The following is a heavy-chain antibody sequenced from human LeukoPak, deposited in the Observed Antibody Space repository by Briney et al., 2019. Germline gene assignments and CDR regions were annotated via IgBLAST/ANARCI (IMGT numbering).Heavy chain of an antibody. J-gene: IGHJ4*02. CDR1: GFIFSNAW. CDR3: STTYYYDSSEGY. V-gene: IGHV3-15*07. Sequence: GGSVRLSCAASGFIFSNAWVKCARHARGKGREWVGRIKSETGGGTTDYAAPVNGRFTISRDDSKNTLYLQMNSLKTEDTAVYYCSTTYYYDSSEGYWGQGTLVTVSS. D-gene: IGHD3-22*01. CDR2: IKSETGGGTT.